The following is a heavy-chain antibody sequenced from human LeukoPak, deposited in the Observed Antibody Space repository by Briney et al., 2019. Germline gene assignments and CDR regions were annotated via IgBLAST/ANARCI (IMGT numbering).Heavy chain of an antibody. J-gene: IGHJ6*02. V-gene: IGHV3-15*01. D-gene: IGHD3-10*01. CDR1: GFTFSNAW. CDR3: TTDGRIGSGSYRSNYYYYGMDV. Sequence: GGSLRLSCAASGFTFSNAWMSWVRQAPGEGLEWVGRIKSKTDGGTTDYAAPVKGRFTISRDDSKNTLYLQMNSLKTEDTAVYYCTTDGRIGSGSYRSNYYYYGMDVWGQGTTVTVSS. CDR2: IKSKTDGGTT.